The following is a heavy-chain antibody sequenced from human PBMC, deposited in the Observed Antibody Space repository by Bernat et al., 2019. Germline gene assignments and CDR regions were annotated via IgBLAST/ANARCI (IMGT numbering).Heavy chain of an antibody. D-gene: IGHD2-2*01. Sequence: QVQLVESGGGVVQPGRSLRLSCAASGFTFSSYGMHWVRQAPGKGLEWVAGIWYDGSNKYYADSVKGRFTIARDNSKNTLYLQMNSLRAEDTAVYYCARDPGYCSSTSCSPDGYSFDYWGQGTLVTVSS. CDR1: GFTFSSYG. J-gene: IGHJ4*02. V-gene: IGHV3-33*01. CDR3: ARDPGYCSSTSCSPDGYSFDY. CDR2: IWYDGSNK.